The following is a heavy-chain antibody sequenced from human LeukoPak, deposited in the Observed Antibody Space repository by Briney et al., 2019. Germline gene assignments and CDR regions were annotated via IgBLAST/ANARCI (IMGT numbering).Heavy chain of an antibody. V-gene: IGHV1-2*02. CDR1: GYTFTGYY. J-gene: IGHJ1*01. Sequence: GASVKVSCKASGYTFTGYYMHWVRQAPGQGLEWMGWINPNSGGTNYAQKFQGRVTMTRDTSISTAYMELSRLRSDDTAVYYCARDYKDIVLMVYASGAEYFQHWGQGTLVTVSS. CDR2: INPNSGGT. D-gene: IGHD2-8*01. CDR3: ARDYKDIVLMVYASGAEYFQH.